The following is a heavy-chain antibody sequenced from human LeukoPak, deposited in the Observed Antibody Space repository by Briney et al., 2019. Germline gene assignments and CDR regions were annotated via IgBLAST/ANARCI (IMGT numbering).Heavy chain of an antibody. CDR2: IKPSGGST. CDR1: GYTFTSYY. Sequence: ASVKVSCKASGYTFTSYYIHWIRPAPRQGLEWMGMIKPSGGSTIYAQKFQGRVTMTRDTSTSTVYMGMTSLRSEDTAVYYCAREPPPWSYFDYWGQGTLVTVSS. V-gene: IGHV1-46*01. D-gene: IGHD2-15*01. CDR3: AREPPPWSYFDY. J-gene: IGHJ4*02.